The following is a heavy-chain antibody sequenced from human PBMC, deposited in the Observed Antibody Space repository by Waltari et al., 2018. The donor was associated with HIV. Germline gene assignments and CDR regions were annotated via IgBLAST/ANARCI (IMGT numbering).Heavy chain of an antibody. CDR2: VYPNTGDT. J-gene: IGHJ3*02. Sequence: QVQLLQSGAEAKKPGASVKVSCTASGYTFTAYFIHWVRQAPGQGLEWMGWVYPNTGDTNYAQNFQGRVTMTRDASIRTVSMELSSLRSDDTAVYYCARQMTFYDAFDIWGQGTVVTVSA. CDR1: GYTFTAYF. V-gene: IGHV1-2*02. CDR3: ARQMTFYDAFDI.